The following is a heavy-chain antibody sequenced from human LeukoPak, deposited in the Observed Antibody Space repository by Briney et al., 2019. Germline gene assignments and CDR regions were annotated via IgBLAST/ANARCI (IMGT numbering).Heavy chain of an antibody. J-gene: IGHJ4*02. V-gene: IGHV1-18*01. CDR1: GYTFNKYG. CDR2: ISSYNRDT. CDR3: ARDPSNTSGYRVYHDY. Sequence: ASVKVSCKASGYTFNKYGISWVRQAPGQGLEWMGWISSYNRDTRYAQKFQGRVTMTTDTSTSTVHMELRSLRSDDTAVYYCARDPSNTSGYRVYHDYWGQGALVTVSS. D-gene: IGHD5/OR15-5a*01.